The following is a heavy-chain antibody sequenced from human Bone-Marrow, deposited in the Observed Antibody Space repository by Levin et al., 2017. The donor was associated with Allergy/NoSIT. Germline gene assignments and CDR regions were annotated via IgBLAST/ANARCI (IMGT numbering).Heavy chain of an antibody. D-gene: IGHD5-12*01. J-gene: IGHJ4*02. V-gene: IGHV3-23*01. CDR3: ARSSRGYGTFDS. CDR2: IYVSADST. CDR1: GFTFSSYA. Sequence: SCAASGFTFSSYALSWVRQAPGQGLEWVSAIYVSADSTYYSDSVQGRFTISRDSSKNTLYLHMSSLRAEDTAVYYCARSSRGYGTFDSWGQGTLVTVSS.